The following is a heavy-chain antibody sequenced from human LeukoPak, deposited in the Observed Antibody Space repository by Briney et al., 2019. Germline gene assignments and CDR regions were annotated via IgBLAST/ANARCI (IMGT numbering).Heavy chain of an antibody. Sequence: GGSLRLSCAASGFTFSSYSMNWVRQAPGKGLEWVSSISSSSSYIYYADSVKGRFTISRDNAKNSLYLQMNSLRAEDTAVYYCARMAGTGAFDIWGQGTMVTVSS. CDR1: GFTFSSYS. J-gene: IGHJ3*02. D-gene: IGHD6-19*01. V-gene: IGHV3-21*01. CDR3: ARMAGTGAFDI. CDR2: ISSSSSYI.